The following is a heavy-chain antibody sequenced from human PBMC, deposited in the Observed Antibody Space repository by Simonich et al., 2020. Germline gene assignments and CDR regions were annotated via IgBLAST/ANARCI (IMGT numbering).Heavy chain of an antibody. Sequence: QVQLQQWGAGLLKPSETLSLTCAVYGGSFSGYYWSWIRQPPGKGLEWIGEINHSGRPNYNPSLKSRVTRSVDTSKNQFSLKLGSVTAADTALYYCARHRLVDGTTGTTGVDYYYGMDVWGQGTTVTVSS. CDR3: ARHRLVDGTTGTTGVDYYYGMDV. D-gene: IGHD1-1*01. V-gene: IGHV4-34*01. CDR2: INHSGRP. CDR1: GGSFSGYY. J-gene: IGHJ6*02.